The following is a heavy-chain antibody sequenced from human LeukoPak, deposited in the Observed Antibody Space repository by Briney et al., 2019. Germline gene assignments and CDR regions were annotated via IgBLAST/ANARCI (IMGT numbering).Heavy chain of an antibody. CDR2: ISYDESNK. CDR1: GFTFSSYA. V-gene: IGHV3-30-3*01. D-gene: IGHD4-17*01. CDR3: AREQGDYIDY. J-gene: IGHJ4*02. Sequence: GGSLRLSCAASGFTFSSYAMQGVPQAPGKGLEGVAVISYDESNKFYADSVKGRFTISRDNSKNTLYLQMHSLRAEDTAVYYCAREQGDYIDYWGQGSLVTVSS.